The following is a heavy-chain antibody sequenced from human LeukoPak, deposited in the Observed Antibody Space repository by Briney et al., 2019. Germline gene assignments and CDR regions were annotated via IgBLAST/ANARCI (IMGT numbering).Heavy chain of an antibody. V-gene: IGHV4-30-2*01. CDR2: IYHSGST. CDR3: ARTGCSSTSCYWADY. CDR1: GGSISSGGYY. Sequence: SETLSLTCTVSGGSISSGGYYWSWIRQPPGKGREWIGYIYHSGSTYYNPSLKSRVTISVDRSKNQFSLKLSSVTAADTAVYYCARTGCSSTSCYWADYWGQGTLVTVSS. J-gene: IGHJ4*02. D-gene: IGHD2-2*01.